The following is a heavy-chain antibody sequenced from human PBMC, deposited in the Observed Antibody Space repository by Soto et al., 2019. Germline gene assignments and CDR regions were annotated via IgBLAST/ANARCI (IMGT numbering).Heavy chain of an antibody. CDR3: ATDWAIVAADAFDI. J-gene: IGHJ3*02. V-gene: IGHV1-24*01. Sequence: ASVKVSCKLSGYTLTELSMDWVRQALGKGLEWMGGFDPEDGETIYAQKFQGRVSMTGDTSTDTAYMELSSLRSEDTAVYYCATDWAIVAADAFDIWGQGTMVTVSS. CDR2: FDPEDGET. D-gene: IGHD5-12*01. CDR1: GYTLTELS.